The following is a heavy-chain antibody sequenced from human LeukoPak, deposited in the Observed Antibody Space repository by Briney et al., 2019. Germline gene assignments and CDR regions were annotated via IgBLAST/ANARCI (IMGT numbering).Heavy chain of an antibody. CDR2: INPNSGGT. V-gene: IGHV1-2*06. CDR1: GYTFTGYY. CDR3: ARDGDFWSGYYPTFDY. Sequence: ASVKVSCKASGYTFTGYYMHWVRQAPGQGLEWMGRINPNSGGTNYAQKFQGRVTMTRDTSISTAYMELSRRRSDDTAVYYCARDGDFWSGYYPTFDYWGQGTLVTVSS. D-gene: IGHD3-3*01. J-gene: IGHJ4*02.